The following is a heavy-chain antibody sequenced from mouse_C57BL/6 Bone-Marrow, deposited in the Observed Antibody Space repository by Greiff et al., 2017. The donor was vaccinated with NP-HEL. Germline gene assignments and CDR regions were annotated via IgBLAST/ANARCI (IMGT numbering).Heavy chain of an antibody. CDR3: TRDLPFAY. CDR2: IDPETGGT. Sequence: VKLQQSGAELVRPGASVTLSCKASGYTFTDYEMHWVKQTPVHGLEWIGAIDPETGGTAYNQKFKGKAILTADKSSSTAYMELRSLTSEDSAVYYCTRDLPFAYWGQGTLVTVSA. D-gene: IGHD5-1*01. CDR1: GYTFTDYE. J-gene: IGHJ3*01. V-gene: IGHV1-15*01.